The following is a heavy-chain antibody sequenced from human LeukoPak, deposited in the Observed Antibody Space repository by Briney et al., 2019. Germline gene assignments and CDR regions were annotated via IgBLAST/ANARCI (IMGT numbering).Heavy chain of an antibody. CDR3: ASSGDMDV. V-gene: IGHV3-30*04. CDR2: ISYDGSNK. CDR1: GFTFSSYA. D-gene: IGHD3-10*01. Sequence: GGSLRFSCAASGFTFSSYAMSWVRQAPGKGLEWVAVISYDGSNKYYADSVKGRFTISRDNSKNTLYLQMNSLRAEDTAVYYCASSGDMDVWGKGTTVTVSS. J-gene: IGHJ6*03.